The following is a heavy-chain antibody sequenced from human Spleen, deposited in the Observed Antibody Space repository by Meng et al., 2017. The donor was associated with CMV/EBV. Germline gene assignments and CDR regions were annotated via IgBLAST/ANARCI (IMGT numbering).Heavy chain of an antibody. CDR1: GFTFSSYW. Sequence: PGGSLRLSCAASGFTFSSYWMSWVRQAPGKGLEWVANIKQDGSEKYYVDSVKGRFTISRDNAKNSLYLQMNSLRAEDTAVYYCAREKFGIEVGFLEWLFQFDYWGQGTLVTVSS. J-gene: IGHJ4*02. D-gene: IGHD3-3*02. V-gene: IGHV3-7*01. CDR3: AREKFGIEVGFLEWLFQFDY. CDR2: IKQDGSEK.